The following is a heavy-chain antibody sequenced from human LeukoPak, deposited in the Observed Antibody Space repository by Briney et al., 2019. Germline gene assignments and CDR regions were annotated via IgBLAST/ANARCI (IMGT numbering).Heavy chain of an antibody. Sequence: PSETLSLTCSVSGVPISTYYWSWIRQSPGKRLEWIAYVYYNGDIMNNPSLKSRVTISLDTSKNQFSLNMASVTAADTAVYFCATTWYYDTRGYLFDDWGHGTLVTVSS. V-gene: IGHV4-59*01. J-gene: IGHJ4*01. CDR3: ATTWYYDTRGYLFDD. CDR2: VYYNGDI. CDR1: GVPISTYY. D-gene: IGHD3-22*01.